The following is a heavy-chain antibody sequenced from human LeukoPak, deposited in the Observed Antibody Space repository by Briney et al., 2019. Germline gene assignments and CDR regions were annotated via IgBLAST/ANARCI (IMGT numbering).Heavy chain of an antibody. D-gene: IGHD2-21*02. V-gene: IGHV3-9*01. CDR3: AKDGNPLPFPDDWRFDP. J-gene: IGHJ5*02. CDR1: GFTFDDYA. CDR2: ISWNSGSI. Sequence: GGSLRLSCAASGFTFDDYAMHWVRQAPGKGLEWVSGISWNSGSIGYADSVKGRFTISRDNAKNSLYLQMNSLRAEDTALYYCAKDGNPLPFPDDWRFDPWGQGTLVTVSS.